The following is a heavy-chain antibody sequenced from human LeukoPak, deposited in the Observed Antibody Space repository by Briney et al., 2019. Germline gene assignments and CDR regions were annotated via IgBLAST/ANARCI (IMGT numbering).Heavy chain of an antibody. D-gene: IGHD2-15*01. CDR2: INPNSGGT. V-gene: IGHV1-2*02. CDR1: GYTFSGFY. Sequence: ASVKVSCKASGYTFSGFYIHWVRQAPGQGLEWMGWINPNSGGTNYAQKFQGRVTMTRDTSISTAYMELSRLRSDDTAVYYCARAPTYCSGGSCYSAKFDYWGQGTLVTVSS. J-gene: IGHJ4*02. CDR3: ARAPTYCSGGSCYSAKFDY.